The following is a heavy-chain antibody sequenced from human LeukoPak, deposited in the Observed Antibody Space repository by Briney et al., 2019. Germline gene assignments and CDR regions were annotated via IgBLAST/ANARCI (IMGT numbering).Heavy chain of an antibody. CDR2: IMFGAA. D-gene: IGHD2-2*01. CDR3: ARSTSFPRVFYYMDV. Sequence: SVKVSCKASGGTFFSHGISWVRQTPGQGLDWMGGIMFGAANYAQKFQGRVTITTDESTSIVHMELTSLRSEDTAVYYCARSTSFPRVFYYMDVWGKGTTVTVSS. J-gene: IGHJ6*03. V-gene: IGHV1-69*05. CDR1: GGTFFSHG.